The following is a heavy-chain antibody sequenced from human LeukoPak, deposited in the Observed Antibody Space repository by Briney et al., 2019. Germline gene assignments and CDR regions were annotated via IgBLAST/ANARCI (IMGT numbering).Heavy chain of an antibody. CDR2: INDGDGNT. CDR3: ARERGEFGGSYFLDY. J-gene: IGHJ4*02. D-gene: IGHD1-26*01. CDR1: GYTFTSYA. V-gene: IGHV1-3*03. Sequence: GASVKVSCKASGYTFTSYAVHWVRRAPGQSLEWMGYINDGDGNTKYSQEFQGRVTITRDTSASIVYMELSSLRPEDMAFYYCARERGEFGGSYFLDYWGQGTLVTVSS.